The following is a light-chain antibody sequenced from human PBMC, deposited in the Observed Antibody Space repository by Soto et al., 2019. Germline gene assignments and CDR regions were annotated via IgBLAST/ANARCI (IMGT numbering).Light chain of an antibody. Sequence: QSALTQPASVSGSPGQSITISCTGTSSDVGGYTYVSWYQQHPLKAPKLLIYDVTNRPSGVSDRFSGSKSGNTASLTISGLQAEDEADYYCSSYTSSSTPDVFGTGTKLTVL. CDR1: SSDVGGYTY. J-gene: IGLJ1*01. CDR3: SSYTSSSTPDV. V-gene: IGLV2-14*01. CDR2: DVT.